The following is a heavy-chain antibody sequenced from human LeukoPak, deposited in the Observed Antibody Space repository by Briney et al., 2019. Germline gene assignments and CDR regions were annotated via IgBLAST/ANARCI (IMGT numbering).Heavy chain of an antibody. D-gene: IGHD3-10*01. CDR1: GGSITGSY. V-gene: IGHV4-59*01. J-gene: IGHJ4*02. Sequence: PSETLSLTCTVSGGSITGSYWSRLRQPPGKGLEYIGYIYYSGSTNYNPSLKSRVTISVDTSKNQFSLKLTSVTAADTAVYYCATAGPISGRHNYFDSWGQGTLVTVSS. CDR3: ATAGPISGRHNYFDS. CDR2: IYYSGST.